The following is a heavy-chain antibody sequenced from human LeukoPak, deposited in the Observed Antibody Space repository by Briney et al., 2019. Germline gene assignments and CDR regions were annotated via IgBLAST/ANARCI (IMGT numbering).Heavy chain of an antibody. CDR1: GYTFTFYY. CDR3: ARAPRSRMIRGSCSGGSCSRDYYMDV. D-gene: IGHD2-15*01. V-gene: IGHV1-46*01. J-gene: IGHJ6*03. CDR2: INPSGGST. Sequence: ASVKVSCKASGYTFTFYYIYWVRQAPGQGLEWMGIINPSGGSTSYAQKFQGRVTMTRNTSISTAYMELSSLRSEDTAVYYCARAPRSRMIRGSCSGGSCSRDYYMDVWGKGTTVTISS.